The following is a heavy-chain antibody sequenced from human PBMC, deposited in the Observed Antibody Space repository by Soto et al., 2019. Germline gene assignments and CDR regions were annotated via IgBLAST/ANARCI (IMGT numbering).Heavy chain of an antibody. CDR3: LRERLTMYGVLTNSLET. V-gene: IGHV4-30-4*01. CDR2: IYHTGTT. CDR1: VDSINIGYYS. D-gene: IGHD3-3*01. J-gene: IGHJ5*02. Sequence: SETXSLTCTVSVDSINIGYYSWNWLRPPPGNVREWIGYIYHTGTTYYNPSLPSLVTISVDPSMHHFSLKLTSVTAADTAVYYCLRERLTMYGVLTNSLETWGQGTLVTVSS.